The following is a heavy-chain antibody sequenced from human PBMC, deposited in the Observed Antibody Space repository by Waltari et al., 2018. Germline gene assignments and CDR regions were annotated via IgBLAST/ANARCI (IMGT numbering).Heavy chain of an antibody. CDR2: IKQDGSEK. CDR1: GFTLSIDW. V-gene: IGHV3-7*02. D-gene: IGHD6-19*01. J-gene: IGHJ5*02. Sequence: EVQLVESGGGLVQPGGSLRLSGAASGFTLSIDWMSWVRPAPGKGLEWGANIKQDGSEKYYVESVKGRFTISRDNAKNSLYLQMNSLRVEDTAVYYCARQWRNWLDPWGQGTLVTVSS. CDR3: ARQWRNWLDP.